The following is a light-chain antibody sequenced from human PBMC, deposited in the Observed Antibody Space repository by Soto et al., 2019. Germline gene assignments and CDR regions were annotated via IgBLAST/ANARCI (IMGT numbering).Light chain of an antibody. CDR2: GAS. V-gene: IGKV3-20*01. CDR3: QQYGSSPPYT. J-gene: IGKJ2*01. CDR1: QSVSSSY. Sequence: EIVLTQSPGTLSLSPGERATLSCRVSQSVSSSYLAWYQQKPGQAPRLLIYGASSRATGIPDRFSGSGSGTDFTLTISRLEPEDFAVYYCQQYGSSPPYTFGLGTKLEIK.